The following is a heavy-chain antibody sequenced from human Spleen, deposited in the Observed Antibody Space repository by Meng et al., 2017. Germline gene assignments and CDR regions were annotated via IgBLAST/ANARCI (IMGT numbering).Heavy chain of an antibody. CDR1: GAPISSNSW. V-gene: IGHV4-4*02. D-gene: IGHD3-16*01. CDR3: ARLGGVDPSPPL. Sequence: QVPMQRPAPCVVIRSGAPSPPRFLLGAPISSNSWWCWVRPPTGKGLECIGKIYHSGRTNYNSFLESRVTISVAQSKNQFSLNLYSVTAADTAFYYCARLGGVDPSPPLWGQGTLVTVS. CDR2: IYHSGRT. J-gene: IGHJ4*02.